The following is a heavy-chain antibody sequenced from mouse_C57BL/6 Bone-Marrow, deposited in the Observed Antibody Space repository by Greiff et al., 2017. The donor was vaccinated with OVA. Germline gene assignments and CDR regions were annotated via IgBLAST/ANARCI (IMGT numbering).Heavy chain of an antibody. CDR1: GFTFSSYA. V-gene: IGHV5-9-1*02. CDR2: ISSGGDYI. CDR3: TRDGGPIYYDTYYYAMDY. J-gene: IGHJ4*01. D-gene: IGHD2-4*01. Sequence: EVHLVESGEGLVKPGGSLTLSCAASGFTFSSYAMSWVRQTPEKRLAWVAYISSGGDYIYYADTVTGRFTISRDNARNTLYLQMSSLKSEDTAMYYCTRDGGPIYYDTYYYAMDYWGQGTSVTVSS.